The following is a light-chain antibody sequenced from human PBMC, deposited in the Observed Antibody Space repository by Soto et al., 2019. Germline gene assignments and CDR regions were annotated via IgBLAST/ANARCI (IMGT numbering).Light chain of an antibody. Sequence: DIQMTKSQSSLSASVGDRVTITCRESQSISSYLNWYQPKPGKAPKLLIYAAYILQSGVPSRFSGSGSGTDFTLTISSLQPEDFATYYCQQSYSTPPTFGQGKRLETK. CDR2: AAY. CDR1: QSISSY. J-gene: IGKJ5*01. CDR3: QQSYSTPPT. V-gene: IGKV1-39*01.